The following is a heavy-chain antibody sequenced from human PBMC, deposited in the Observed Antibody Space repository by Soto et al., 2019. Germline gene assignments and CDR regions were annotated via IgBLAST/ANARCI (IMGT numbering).Heavy chain of an antibody. D-gene: IGHD2-2*02. CDR2: ISSRSDI. J-gene: IGHJ6*02. CDR3: AREYTAWPLAYGLDV. Sequence: GGSLRLSCVGSGFTFSTYSINWVRQAPGKGLEWVSSISSRSDIYYPDSVKGRFTISRDNAKNSVSLQMNSLRAEDTAVYYCAREYTAWPLAYGLDVWGQGTTVTVSS. V-gene: IGHV3-21*01. CDR1: GFTFSTYS.